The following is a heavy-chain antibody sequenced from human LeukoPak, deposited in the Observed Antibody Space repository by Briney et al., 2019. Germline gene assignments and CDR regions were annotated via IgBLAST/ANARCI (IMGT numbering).Heavy chain of an antibody. Sequence: XVKVSCKASGGTFSSYAISWVRQAPGEGLEWMGGIIPIFGTANYAQKFQGRVTITTDESTSTAYLELSSLRSEDTAVYYCARDIMITFGGVIVNSAFDIWGQGTMVTVSS. CDR1: GGTFSSYA. CDR2: IIPIFGTA. J-gene: IGHJ3*02. V-gene: IGHV1-69*05. D-gene: IGHD3-16*02. CDR3: ARDIMITFGGVIVNSAFDI.